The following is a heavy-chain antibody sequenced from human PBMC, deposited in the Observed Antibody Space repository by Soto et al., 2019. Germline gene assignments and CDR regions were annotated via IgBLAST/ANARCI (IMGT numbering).Heavy chain of an antibody. V-gene: IGHV1-69*13. D-gene: IGHD7-27*01. CDR1: GGTFSSYA. CDR3: ARDGYLGNGMDV. CDR2: IIPIFGTA. Sequence: RASVKVSCKASGGTFSSYAISWVRQAPGQGLEWMGGIIPIFGTANYAQKFQGRVTITADESTSTAYMELSSLRSEDTAVYYCARDGYLGNGMDVWGQGTTVTVSS. J-gene: IGHJ6*02.